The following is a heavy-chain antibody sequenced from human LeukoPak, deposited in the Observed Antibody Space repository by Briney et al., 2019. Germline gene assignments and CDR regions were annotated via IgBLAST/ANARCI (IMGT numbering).Heavy chain of an antibody. J-gene: IGHJ3*01. CDR3: ARRRSGWFFDY. V-gene: IGHV4-39*01. Sequence: SETLSLTCTVSGGSISSSSYYWGWIPQPPGKGLEWIGTIYYSGSTYYNPSLKSRVTICVDTYKSQFSLKLSFVTAADTAVYYCARRRSGWFFDYWGQGTMVTVSS. CDR1: GGSISSSSYY. D-gene: IGHD6-19*01. CDR2: IYYSGST.